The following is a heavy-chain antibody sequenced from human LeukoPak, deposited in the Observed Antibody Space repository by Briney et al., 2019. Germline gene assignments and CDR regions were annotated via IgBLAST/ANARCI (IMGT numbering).Heavy chain of an antibody. CDR1: GGSISTSSSY. CDR3: ARGLGYGSGSYYLGFDM. V-gene: IGHV4-39*01. Sequence: SETLSLTCTVFGGSISTSSSYWGWIRQPPGKGLEWIGSIYYSGSTYYNPSLRSRVTISVDTSKNQFSLKLSSVSAADTAVYYCARGLGYGSGSYYLGFDMWGQGTMVTVSS. J-gene: IGHJ3*02. D-gene: IGHD3-10*01. CDR2: IYYSGST.